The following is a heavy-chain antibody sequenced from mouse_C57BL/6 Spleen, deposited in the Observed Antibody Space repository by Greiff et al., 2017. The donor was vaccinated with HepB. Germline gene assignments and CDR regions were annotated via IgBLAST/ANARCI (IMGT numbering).Heavy chain of an antibody. J-gene: IGHJ1*03. CDR2: ISRGSSTI. D-gene: IGHD1-1*01. CDR1: GFTFSDYG. Sequence: EVLLVESGGGLVKPGGSLKLSCAASGFTFSDYGMHWVRQAPEKGLEWVAYISRGSSTIYYADTVKGRFTISRDNAKNTLFLQMTSLRSEDTAMYYCASSYYYGSSNWYFDVWGTGTTVTVSS. CDR3: ASSYYYGSSNWYFDV. V-gene: IGHV5-17*01.